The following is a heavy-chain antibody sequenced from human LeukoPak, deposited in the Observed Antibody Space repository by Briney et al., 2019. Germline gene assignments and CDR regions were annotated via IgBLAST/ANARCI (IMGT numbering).Heavy chain of an antibody. J-gene: IGHJ4*02. CDR2: IYYSGST. CDR3: ARRFDS. Sequence: SETLSLTCTVSGDSISSYQWNWVRQPPGKGLEWIGYIYYSGSTNYNPPLKSRVTISVDTSKNQFSLTLTSVTAADTAIYYCARRFDSWGQGALVTVSS. CDR1: GDSISSYQ. V-gene: IGHV4-59*08.